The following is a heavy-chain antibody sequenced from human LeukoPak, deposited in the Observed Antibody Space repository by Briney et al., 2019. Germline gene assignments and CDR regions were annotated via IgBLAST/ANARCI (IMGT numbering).Heavy chain of an antibody. V-gene: IGHV3-23*01. CDR3: AKETSGYFDWLPPPYYYDYYMDV. J-gene: IGHJ6*03. CDR2: ITGSGALT. CDR1: GFTLSNYA. Sequence: GGSLGPSWAASGFTLSNYAMTWFRQAPGKGLEWFPSITGSGALTYYADSVRGRFPFSKATAMDTLFLQMNSRRADDTAVYYCAKETSGYFDWLPPPYYYDYYMDVWGKGTTVTISS. D-gene: IGHD3-9*01.